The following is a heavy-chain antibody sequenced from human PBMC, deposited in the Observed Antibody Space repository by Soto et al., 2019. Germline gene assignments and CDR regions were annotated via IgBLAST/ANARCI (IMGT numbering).Heavy chain of an antibody. Sequence: QLQLQESGPGLVKPSETLSLTCTVSGDSITSNSYFWAWIRQPPGKGLEWIGSIYYSGTTYYNPSLKSXVTXSVDRSKNXFSLXXSSXXAADTAVYYXARHFSVDYFDYWGQGALVTVSS. CDR1: GDSITSNSYF. V-gene: IGHV4-39*01. CDR2: IYYSGTT. CDR3: ARHFSVDYFDY. J-gene: IGHJ4*02.